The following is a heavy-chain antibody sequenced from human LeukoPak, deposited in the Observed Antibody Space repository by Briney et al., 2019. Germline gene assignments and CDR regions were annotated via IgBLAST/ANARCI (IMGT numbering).Heavy chain of an antibody. CDR3: ARRRRSSADY. D-gene: IGHD6-6*01. CDR2: IHYSGSA. CDR1: GGSFSGYY. J-gene: IGHJ4*02. V-gene: IGHV4-34*01. Sequence: SETLSLTCAVYGGSFSGYYWTWIRQPPGKGLEWIGEIHYSGSATYNPSLKSRVTISVDTSKNQFSLKMNSVTAADTAVYYCARRRRSSADYWGQGTLVTVSS.